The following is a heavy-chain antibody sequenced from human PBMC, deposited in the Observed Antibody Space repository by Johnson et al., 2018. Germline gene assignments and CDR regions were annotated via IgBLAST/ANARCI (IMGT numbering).Heavy chain of an antibody. Sequence: VQLLESGAEVKKPGASVKVSCKASGYTFTSYDINWVRQATGQGLEWMGWMNPNSGNTGYAQKFQGRVTMTRNTSISTAYMELSSLRSEATAVYYCASTTTTWEDAFDIWGQGTMVTVSS. CDR3: ASTTTTWEDAFDI. J-gene: IGHJ3*02. CDR1: GYTFTSYD. D-gene: IGHD1-1*01. V-gene: IGHV1-8*01. CDR2: MNPNSGNT.